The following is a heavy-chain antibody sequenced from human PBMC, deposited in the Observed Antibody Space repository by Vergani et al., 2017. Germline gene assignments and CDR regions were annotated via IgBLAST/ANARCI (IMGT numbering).Heavy chain of an antibody. CDR3: AKGSAGKGSGMYYYYYGIDV. CDR1: GFTFSSYA. Sequence: EVQLLESGGGLVQPGGSLRLSCAASGFTFSSYAMSWVRQAPGKGLEWVAAISGSGGSTYYADSVKGRFTNTRDNSKNTLYLQMNSRRAEDSAVFYCAKGSAGKGSGMYYYYYGIDVWGQGTTVTVSS. J-gene: IGHJ6*02. D-gene: IGHD6-13*01. V-gene: IGHV3-23*01. CDR2: ISGSGGST.